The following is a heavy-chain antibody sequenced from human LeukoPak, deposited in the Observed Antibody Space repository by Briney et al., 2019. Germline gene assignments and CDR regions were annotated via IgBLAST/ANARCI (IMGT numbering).Heavy chain of an antibody. CDR2: IIPIFGTA. Sequence: SVKVSCKASGGTFSSYAISWVRQAPGQGLEWMGGIIPIFGTANYAQKFQGRVTITTDESTSTAYMELSSLRSEDTAVYYCARADDYVWGSYRLMSHYYYYMDVWGKGVTVTVSS. D-gene: IGHD3-16*02. CDR3: ARADDYVWGSYRLMSHYYYYMDV. J-gene: IGHJ6*03. V-gene: IGHV1-69*05. CDR1: GGTFSSYA.